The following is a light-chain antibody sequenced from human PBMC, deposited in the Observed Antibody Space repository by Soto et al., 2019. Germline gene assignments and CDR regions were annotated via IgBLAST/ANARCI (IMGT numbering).Light chain of an antibody. J-gene: IGKJ1*01. CDR3: QQYNNWPQT. Sequence: EIEMTQPPATLSASPGEKATLSCRASQSVSSNLAWYQQKPGQAPRLLIYGASTRATGIPARFSGSGSGTDFTLTISGLQSEDFAVYYCQQYNNWPQTFGQGTKVDIK. CDR1: QSVSSN. V-gene: IGKV3-15*01. CDR2: GAS.